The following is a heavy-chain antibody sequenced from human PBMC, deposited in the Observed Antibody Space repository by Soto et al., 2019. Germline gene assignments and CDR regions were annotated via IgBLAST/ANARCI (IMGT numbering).Heavy chain of an antibody. D-gene: IGHD4-17*01. CDR3: VRGGRSDPYGGRDSMGV. V-gene: IGHV3-21*01. CDR2: ISSSSSYI. Sequence: PGGSLRLSCAASGFTFSSYSMNWVRQAPGKGLEWVSSISSSSSYIYYADSVKGRFTISRDNAKNSLYLQMNSLRAEDTAVYYCVRGGRSDPYGGRDSMGVWGKGARVTVSS. CDR1: GFTFSSYS. J-gene: IGHJ6*03.